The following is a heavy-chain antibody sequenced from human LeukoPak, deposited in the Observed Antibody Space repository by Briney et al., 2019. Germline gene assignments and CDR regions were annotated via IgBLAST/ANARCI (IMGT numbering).Heavy chain of an antibody. CDR2: ISWNSGRI. CDR3: AKDRGWRGDDAFDI. D-gene: IGHD3-16*01. Sequence: GWSLPLSCVACVFTFADYAMHGVGPPPGRGLAGVSGISWNSGRIGYADSVKGQFTISRDNAKNSLYLQMNSRRADDMALYYCAKDRGWRGDDAFDIWGQGTMVTVPS. CDR1: VFTFADYA. V-gene: IGHV3-9*03. J-gene: IGHJ3*02.